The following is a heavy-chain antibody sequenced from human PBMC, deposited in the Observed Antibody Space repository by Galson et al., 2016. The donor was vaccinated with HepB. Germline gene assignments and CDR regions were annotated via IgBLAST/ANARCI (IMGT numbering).Heavy chain of an antibody. CDR1: GFSFSIYA. CDR2: LGADGTNT. CDR3: AKVDTTGYLFDH. D-gene: IGHD3-9*01. J-gene: IGHJ4*02. Sequence: CAASGFSFSIYAMSWVRQAPGKGLEWVSALGADGTNTYYADSVTGRFTISRDNSKNTLYLQMNSLRAEDTAVYFCAKVDTTGYLFDHWGQGTLVTVSS. V-gene: IGHV3-23*01.